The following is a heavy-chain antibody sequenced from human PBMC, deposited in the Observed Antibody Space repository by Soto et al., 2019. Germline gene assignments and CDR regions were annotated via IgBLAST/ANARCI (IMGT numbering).Heavy chain of an antibody. V-gene: IGHV1-69*13. CDR1: GGTFSSYA. J-gene: IGHJ4*02. CDR2: IIPIFGTA. D-gene: IGHD4-17*01. CDR3: ARLRSPGQPVPDY. Sequence: SVKVSCKASGGTFSSYAISWVRQAPGQGLEWMGGIIPIFGTANYAQKFQGRVTITADESTSTAYMELSSLRSEDTAVYYCARLRSPGQPVPDYWGQGTLVTVSS.